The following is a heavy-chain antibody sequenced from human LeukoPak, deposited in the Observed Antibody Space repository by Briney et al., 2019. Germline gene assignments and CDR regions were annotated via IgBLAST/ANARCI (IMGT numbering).Heavy chain of an antibody. CDR3: ARYYYGSGSYYFDS. D-gene: IGHD3-10*01. Sequence: GGSLRLSCAVSGFTFNDYYMSWIRQAPGKGLEWVSYISTSGDTIYDADSVKGRFTISRDNAKNSLYLQMNSLRAEDTAVYYCARYYYGSGSYYFDSWGQGTLVTVSS. V-gene: IGHV3-11*01. J-gene: IGHJ4*02. CDR2: ISTSGDTI. CDR1: GFTFNDYY.